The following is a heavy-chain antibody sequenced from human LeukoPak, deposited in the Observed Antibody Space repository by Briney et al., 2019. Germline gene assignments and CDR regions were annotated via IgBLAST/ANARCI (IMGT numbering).Heavy chain of an antibody. Sequence: ASVKVSCKASGYTFTSYYMHWVRQAPGQGLEWMGIINPSGGSTSYAQKFQGRVTITRDTSASTAYMELSSLRSEDTAVYYCARGPMVRGVIIMGVVDYWGQGTLVTVSS. CDR1: GYTFTSYY. V-gene: IGHV1-46*01. D-gene: IGHD3-10*01. CDR3: ARGPMVRGVIIMGVVDY. J-gene: IGHJ4*02. CDR2: INPSGGST.